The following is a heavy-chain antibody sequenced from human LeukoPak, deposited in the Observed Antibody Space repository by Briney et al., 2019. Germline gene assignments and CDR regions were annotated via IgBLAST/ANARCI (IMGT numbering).Heavy chain of an antibody. CDR3: ARVHYDILTGYSYFDY. V-gene: IGHV1-18*01. D-gene: IGHD3-9*01. CDR1: GYTFTSYG. J-gene: IGHJ4*02. CDR2: ISAYNDNT. Sequence: ASVKVSCKASGYTFTSYGISWVRQAPGQGLEWMGWISAYNDNTNYAQKLQGRVTMTTDTSTSTAYVELRSLRSDDTAVYYCARVHYDILTGYSYFDYWGQGTLVTVFS.